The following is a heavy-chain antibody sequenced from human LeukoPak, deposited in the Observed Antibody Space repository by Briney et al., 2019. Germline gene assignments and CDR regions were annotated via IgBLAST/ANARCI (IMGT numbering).Heavy chain of an antibody. D-gene: IGHD3-22*01. CDR2: IYTSGST. CDR1: GGSISSGSYD. CDR3: ARGSYYYDSSGYSDY. J-gene: IGHJ4*02. V-gene: IGHV4-61*02. Sequence: PSETLSLTCSVSGGSISSGSYDWSWIRQPAGKGLEWIGRIYTSGSTNYNPSLKSRVTISVDTSKNQFSLKLSSVTAADTAVYYCARGSYYYDSSGYSDYWGQGTLVTVSS.